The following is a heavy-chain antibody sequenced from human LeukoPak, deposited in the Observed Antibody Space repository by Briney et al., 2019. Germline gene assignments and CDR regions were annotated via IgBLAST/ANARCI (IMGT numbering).Heavy chain of an antibody. V-gene: IGHV3-9*01. D-gene: IGHD3-10*01. Sequence: GGSLRLSCAASGFTFDDYAMHWVRQAPGKGLEWVSGISWNSGSIGYADSVKGRFTISRDNAKNSLYLQMNSLRAEDTALYYCAKVGSGSYVMYFNYWGQGTLVTVSS. CDR2: ISWNSGSI. CDR3: AKVGSGSYVMYFNY. CDR1: GFTFDDYA. J-gene: IGHJ4*02.